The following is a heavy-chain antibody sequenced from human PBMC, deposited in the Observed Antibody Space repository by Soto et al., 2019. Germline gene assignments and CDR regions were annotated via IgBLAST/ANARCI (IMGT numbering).Heavy chain of an antibody. CDR3: ARGGKNQVLRFLEWFPDPATEDYYFDY. V-gene: IGHV4-59*01. CDR2: IYYSGST. Sequence: SETLSLTCTVSGGSISSYYWSWIRQPPGKGLEWIGYIYYSGSTNYNPSLKSRVTISVDTSKNQFSLKLSSVTAADTAVYYCARGGKNQVLRFLEWFPDPATEDYYFDYWGQGTLVTVSS. D-gene: IGHD3-3*01. CDR1: GGSISSYY. J-gene: IGHJ4*02.